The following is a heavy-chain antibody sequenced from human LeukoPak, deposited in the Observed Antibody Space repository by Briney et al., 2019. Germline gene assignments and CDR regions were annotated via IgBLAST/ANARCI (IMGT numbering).Heavy chain of an antibody. J-gene: IGHJ2*01. CDR2: IYYSGST. D-gene: IGHD4-17*01. CDR1: GGSISSYY. CDR3: ARGDGDYVNWYFDL. V-gene: IGHV4-59*01. Sequence: SETLSLTCTVSGGSISSYYWSWIRQPPGKGLEWIRYIYYSGSTNYNPSLKSRVTISVDTSKNQFSLKLSSVTAADTAVYYCARGDGDYVNWYFDLWGRGTLVTVSS.